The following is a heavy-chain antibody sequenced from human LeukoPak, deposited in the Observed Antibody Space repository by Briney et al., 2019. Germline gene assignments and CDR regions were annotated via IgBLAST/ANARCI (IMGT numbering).Heavy chain of an antibody. CDR2: IRQDGSQK. CDR1: GFTFSSYW. V-gene: IGHV3-7*03. Sequence: GGSLRLSCAASGFTFSSYWMSCVRQAPGKGLEWVATIRQDGSQKYYVDSVKGRFTISRDNAKNSLYLQMNSLRAEDTALCYCAKDFGSGSYGRTAGFSMFDYWGQGTLVTVSS. D-gene: IGHD3-10*01. CDR3: AKDFGSGSYGRTAGFSMFDY. J-gene: IGHJ4*02.